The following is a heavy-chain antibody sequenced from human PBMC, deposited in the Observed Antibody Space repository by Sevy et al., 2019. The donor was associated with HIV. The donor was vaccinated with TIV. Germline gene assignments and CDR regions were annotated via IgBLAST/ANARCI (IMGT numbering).Heavy chain of an antibody. D-gene: IGHD7-27*01. CDR3: AKAGLGMTNYYYYMDV. Sequence: GGSLRLSCAASGFTFSSYAMSWVRQAPGKGLEWVSAISGSGGSTYYADSVKGGFTISRDNSKNTLYLQMNSLRAEDTAVYYCAKAGLGMTNYYYYMDVWGKGTTVTVSS. CDR1: GFTFSSYA. V-gene: IGHV3-23*01. CDR2: ISGSGGST. J-gene: IGHJ6*03.